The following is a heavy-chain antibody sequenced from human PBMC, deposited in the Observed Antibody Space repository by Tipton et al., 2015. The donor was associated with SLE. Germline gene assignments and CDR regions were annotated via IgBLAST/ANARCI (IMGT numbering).Heavy chain of an antibody. CDR3: ARDGPLFGMVMRGESYFDL. D-gene: IGHD3-3*01. J-gene: IGHJ2*01. CDR2: IYYSGST. V-gene: IGHV4-59*11. Sequence: TLSLTCTVSGGSISSHYWSWIRQPPGKGLEWIGFIYYSGSTNYNPSLKSRVTISVDTSKNQFSLNLSSVTAADTAVYYCARDGPLFGMVMRGESYFDLWGRGTLVAVSS. CDR1: GGSISSHY.